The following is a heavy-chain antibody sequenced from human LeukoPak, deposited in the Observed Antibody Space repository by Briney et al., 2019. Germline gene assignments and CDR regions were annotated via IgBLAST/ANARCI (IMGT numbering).Heavy chain of an antibody. CDR2: ISAYNGNT. V-gene: IGHV1-18*01. CDR1: GYTFTSYG. D-gene: IGHD1-26*01. J-gene: IGHJ3*02. Sequence: GASVKVSCKASGYTFTSYGISWVRQAPGQGLEWMGWISAYNGNTNYAQKLQGRVTMTTDTSTSTAYMELRSLRSDDTAVYYCASLPIGDLGTRDAFDIWGQGTMVTVSS. CDR3: ASLPIGDLGTRDAFDI.